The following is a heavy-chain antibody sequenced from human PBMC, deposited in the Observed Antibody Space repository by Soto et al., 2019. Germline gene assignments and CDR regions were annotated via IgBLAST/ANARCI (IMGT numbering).Heavy chain of an antibody. CDR3: ASGGVPLATLPDSCFDS. Sequence: QVHLVQSGGEAKKPGASVKVSCKASNYTFINYGIGWVRQAPGQGLEWMGWVSPSYGKPYYERKFHGRVTMTTDTSTGKVYMELRSLRADDTAVYFCASGGVPLATLPDSCFDSWGQGTLVTVSS. J-gene: IGHJ5*01. D-gene: IGHD3-16*01. V-gene: IGHV1-18*04. CDR2: VSPSYGKP. CDR1: NYTFINYG.